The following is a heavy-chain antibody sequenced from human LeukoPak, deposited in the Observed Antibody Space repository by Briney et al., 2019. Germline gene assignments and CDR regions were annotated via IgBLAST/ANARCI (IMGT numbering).Heavy chain of an antibody. V-gene: IGHV4-39*07. CDR1: GGSISSGGYY. CDR2: INHSGST. Sequence: ASETLSLTCTVSGGSISSGGYYWSWIRQPPGKGLEWIGEINHSGSTNYNPSLKSRVTISVDTSKNQFSLKLSSVTAADTAVYYCARGSSALGYWGQGTLVTVSS. D-gene: IGHD6-6*01. J-gene: IGHJ4*02. CDR3: ARGSSALGY.